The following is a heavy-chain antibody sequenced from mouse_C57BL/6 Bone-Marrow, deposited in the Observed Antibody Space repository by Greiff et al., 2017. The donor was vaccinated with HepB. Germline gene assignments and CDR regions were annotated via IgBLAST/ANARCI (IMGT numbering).Heavy chain of an antibody. Sequence: VQLQQSGAELVRPGASVKLSCTASGFNITDYYMHWVKQRPEQGLEWIGWIYPENGDTEYASKFQGKTTITADTSSHTAYLQLSSLTSDDTAVYYCTVLLRTGYFDVWGTGTTVTVSS. CDR1: GFNITDYY. CDR3: TVLLRTGYFDV. CDR2: IYPENGDT. J-gene: IGHJ1*03. D-gene: IGHD1-1*01. V-gene: IGHV14-4*01.